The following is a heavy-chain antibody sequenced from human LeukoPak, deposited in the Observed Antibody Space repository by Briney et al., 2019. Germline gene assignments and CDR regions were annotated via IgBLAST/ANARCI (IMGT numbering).Heavy chain of an antibody. J-gene: IGHJ4*02. CDR3: AREGGYGSGSYSDY. CDR1: GVPISSGGYY. V-gene: IGHV4-31*03. Sequence: PSQTLSLTCTVSGVPISSGGYYWSWIRQHPGKGLEWIGYIYYSGSTYYNPSLKSRVTISVDTSKNQFSLKLSSVTAADTAVYYCAREGGYGSGSYSDYWGQGTLVTVSS. CDR2: IYYSGST. D-gene: IGHD3-10*01.